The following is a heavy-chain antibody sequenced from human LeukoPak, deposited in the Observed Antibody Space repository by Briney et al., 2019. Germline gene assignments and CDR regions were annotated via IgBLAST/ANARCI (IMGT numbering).Heavy chain of an antibody. CDR1: GGTFSSYA. Sequence: SVKVSCKASGGTFSSYAISWVRQAPGQGLEWMGGIIPIFGTANYAQKFQGRVPITADESTSTAYMELSSLRSEDTAVYYCARGSGYSSSWSKYYFDYWGQGTLVTVSS. V-gene: IGHV1-69*01. J-gene: IGHJ4*02. CDR3: ARGSGYSSSWSKYYFDY. CDR2: IIPIFGTA. D-gene: IGHD6-13*01.